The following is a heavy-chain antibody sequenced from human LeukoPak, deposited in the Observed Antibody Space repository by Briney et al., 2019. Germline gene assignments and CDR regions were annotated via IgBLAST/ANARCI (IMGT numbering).Heavy chain of an antibody. D-gene: IGHD4-17*01. J-gene: IGHJ4*02. Sequence: GGSLRLSCAASGFTFSSYWMHWVRQAPGKGLVWVSRTNSDGSSTSYADSVKGRFTISRDNAKNTLYLQMNSLRAEDTAVYYCARAGGYGDYGYDYWGQGTLVTVSS. CDR2: TNSDGSST. CDR1: GFTFSSYW. V-gene: IGHV3-74*01. CDR3: ARAGGYGDYGYDY.